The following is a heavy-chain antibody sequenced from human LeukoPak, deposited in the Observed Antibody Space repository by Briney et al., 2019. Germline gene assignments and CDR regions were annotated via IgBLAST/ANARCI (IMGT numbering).Heavy chain of an antibody. CDR2: ISTNSRYI. J-gene: IGHJ5*02. CDR1: GFTFSNYD. CDR3: ARDLFDSYMISFPSWFGP. V-gene: IGHV3-21*01. Sequence: GGSLRLSCAASGFTFSNYDMNWVRQAPGKGLEWVSSISTNSRYIYYADSVKGRFTVSRDNAKNSLYLQMNSLRAEDTAVYYCARDLFDSYMISFPSWFGPWGQGTLVIVSS. D-gene: IGHD3-10*01.